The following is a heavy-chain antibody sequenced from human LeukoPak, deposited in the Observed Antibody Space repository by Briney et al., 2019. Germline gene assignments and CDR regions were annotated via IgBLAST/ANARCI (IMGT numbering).Heavy chain of an antibody. V-gene: IGHV4-34*01. D-gene: IGHD2-2*01. CDR2: INHSGST. Sequence: SETLSLTCAVYGGSFSGYYWSWIRQPPGKGLDWIGEINHSGSTNYNPSLKSRVTISVDTSKNQFSLKLNSVTAADTAVYYCARAESSTSPFDYWGQGTLVTVSS. J-gene: IGHJ4*02. CDR3: ARAESSTSPFDY. CDR1: GGSFSGYY.